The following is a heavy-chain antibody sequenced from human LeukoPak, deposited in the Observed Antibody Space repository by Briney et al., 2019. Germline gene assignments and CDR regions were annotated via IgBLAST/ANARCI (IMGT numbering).Heavy chain of an antibody. Sequence: PSQTLSLTCTVSGGSISSGDYYWSWIRQPPGKDLEWIGYIYYSGSTYYNPSLQSRVTISVDTSKNQFSLKLSSVTAADTAVYYCASHGDPGYFQHWGQGTLVTVSS. D-gene: IGHD4-17*01. CDR1: GGSISSGDYY. CDR3: ASHGDPGYFQH. CDR2: IYYSGST. J-gene: IGHJ1*01. V-gene: IGHV4-30-4*01.